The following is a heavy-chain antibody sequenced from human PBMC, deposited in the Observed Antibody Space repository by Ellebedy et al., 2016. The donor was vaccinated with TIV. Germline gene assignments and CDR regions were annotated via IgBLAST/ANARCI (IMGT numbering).Heavy chain of an antibody. CDR2: IYYGGNT. CDR3: AREVLFPSKWFDP. Sequence: SETLSLXCIVSGGSISSSSYYWGWIRQPPGKGLEWIGSIYYGGNTDYNPSLKSRVTIFVDTSKNQFSLKLSSVTAADTAVYYCAREVLFPSKWFDPWGQGTLVTVSS. V-gene: IGHV4-39*02. D-gene: IGHD2-15*01. CDR1: GGSISSSSYY. J-gene: IGHJ5*02.